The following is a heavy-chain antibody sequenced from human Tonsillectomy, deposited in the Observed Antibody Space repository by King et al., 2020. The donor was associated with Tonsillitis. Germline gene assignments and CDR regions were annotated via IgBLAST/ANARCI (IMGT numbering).Heavy chain of an antibody. CDR2: IRSEAYGGTT. D-gene: IGHD2-15*01. V-gene: IGHV3-49*04. CDR3: TRNVTYCSGGSCHGY. Sequence: QLVQSGGGLVQPGRSLRLSCTASGFTFGDYAMSWVRQAPGKGLEWVGFIRSEAYGGTTEYAASVKGRFIISRDDSKSIAYLQMNSLKSEDTAVFYCTRNVTYCSGGSCHGYWGQGTLVTVSS. J-gene: IGHJ4*02. CDR1: GFTFGDYA.